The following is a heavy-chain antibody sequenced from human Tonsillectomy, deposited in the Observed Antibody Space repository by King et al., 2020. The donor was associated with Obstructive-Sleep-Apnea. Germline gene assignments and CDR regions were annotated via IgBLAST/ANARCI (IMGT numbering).Heavy chain of an antibody. CDR3: AKVPYHIFGSYCFFDL. J-gene: IGHJ2*01. CDR2: ISGSGDST. D-gene: IGHD5-18*01. Sequence: EVQLVESGGDLVQPGGSLRLSCAASGFIFSTYAMNWVRQAPGKGLEWVSGISGSGDSTYYADSVKGRFTISRDDSKNTLFLHMTSLRAEDTAVYYCAKVPYHIFGSYCFFDLWGRGTLVTVSS. V-gene: IGHV3-23*04. CDR1: GFIFSTYA.